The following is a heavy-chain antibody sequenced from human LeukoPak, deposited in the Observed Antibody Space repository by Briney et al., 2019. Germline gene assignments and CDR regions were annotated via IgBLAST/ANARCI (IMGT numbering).Heavy chain of an antibody. V-gene: IGHV4-34*01. CDR2: INHSRST. Sequence: PSETLSLTSAGYAVSFCGYYWSWLRQAPGNGLEGIGEINHSRSTNYNQSLKSRVTISEDTSKNQYSLKLSSVTAADTAVYYCARAKEQWLDYFDYWGQGTLVTVSS. D-gene: IGHD6-19*01. CDR1: AVSFCGYY. CDR3: ARAKEQWLDYFDY. J-gene: IGHJ4*02.